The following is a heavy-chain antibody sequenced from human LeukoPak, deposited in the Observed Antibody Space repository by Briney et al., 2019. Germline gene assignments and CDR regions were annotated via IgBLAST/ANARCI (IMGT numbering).Heavy chain of an antibody. Sequence: GGSLRLSCAASGFTFSSYGMHWVRQAPGKGLEWVAVISYDGSKKYYADSVKGRFTISRDNAKNTVYLQMNSLRAEDTAVYYCSKEKYNWNDYYDYWGQGTLVSVSS. CDR1: GFTFSSYG. D-gene: IGHD1-1*01. J-gene: IGHJ4*02. V-gene: IGHV3-30*18. CDR3: SKEKYNWNDYYDY. CDR2: ISYDGSKK.